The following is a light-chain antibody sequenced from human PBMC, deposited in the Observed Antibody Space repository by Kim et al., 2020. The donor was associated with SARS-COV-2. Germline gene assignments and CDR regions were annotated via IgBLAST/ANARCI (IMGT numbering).Light chain of an antibody. CDR1: QSISSW. Sequence: SAVVGDRVTITCRASQSISSWLAWYQQEPGKAPKLLIYKASSLESGVPSRFSGSGSGTEFTLTISSLQPDDFATYYCQQYNSYPFSFGQGTKLEIK. CDR2: KAS. CDR3: QQYNSYPFS. J-gene: IGKJ2*03. V-gene: IGKV1-5*03.